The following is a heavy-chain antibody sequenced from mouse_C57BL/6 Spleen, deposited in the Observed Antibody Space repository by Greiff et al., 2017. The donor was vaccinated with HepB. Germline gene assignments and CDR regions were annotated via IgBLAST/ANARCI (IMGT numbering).Heavy chain of an antibody. Sequence: VQLQQSGPELVKPGASVKISCKASGYAFSSSWMNWVKQRPGKGLEWIGRIYPGDGDTNYNGKFKGKATLTADKSSSTAYMQLSSLTSEDSAVYFCARRYGKYGGDFDYWGQGTTLTVSS. J-gene: IGHJ2*01. CDR3: ARRYGKYGGDFDY. CDR1: GYAFSSSW. D-gene: IGHD2-10*02. CDR2: IYPGDGDT. V-gene: IGHV1-82*01.